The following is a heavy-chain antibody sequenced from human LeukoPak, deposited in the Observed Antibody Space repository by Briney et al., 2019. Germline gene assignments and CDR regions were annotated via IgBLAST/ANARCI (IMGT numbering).Heavy chain of an antibody. Sequence: ASVKVSCKASGYTFTGYYMHWVRQAPGQGLQWMGWINPNSGGTNYAQKFQGRVTMTRDTSISTAYMELSRLRSDDTAVYYCARGAHYHDSSEGYDYWGQGTLVTVSS. D-gene: IGHD3-22*01. CDR1: GYTFTGYY. CDR3: ARGAHYHDSSEGYDY. V-gene: IGHV1-2*02. J-gene: IGHJ4*02. CDR2: INPNSGGT.